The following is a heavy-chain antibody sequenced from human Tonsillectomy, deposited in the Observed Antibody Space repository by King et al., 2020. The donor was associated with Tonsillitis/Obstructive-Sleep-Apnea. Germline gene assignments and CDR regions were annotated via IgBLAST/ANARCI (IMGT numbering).Heavy chain of an antibody. CDR1: GFTFGDYA. CDR3: TRPPRYSVSYPGTYYYYYYMDV. D-gene: IGHD1-26*01. V-gene: IGHV3-49*04. Sequence: VQLVESGGGLVQPGRSLRLSCTASGFTFGDYAMSWVRQAPGKGPEWVGFIRSKAYGGTTEYAASVKGRFTISRDDSKSIAYLQMNSLKTEDTAVYYCTRPPRYSVSYPGTYYYYYYMDVWGKGTTVTVSS. J-gene: IGHJ6*03. CDR2: IRSKAYGGTT.